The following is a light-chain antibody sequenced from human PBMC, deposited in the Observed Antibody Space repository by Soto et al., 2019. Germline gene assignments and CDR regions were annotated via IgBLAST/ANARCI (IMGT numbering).Light chain of an antibody. J-gene: IGLJ1*01. CDR1: SSNIGAGYD. CDR3: QSYDSSLSGYI. Sequence: QSVLTRPPSVSGAPGQRVTISCTGSSSNIGAGYDVHWYQQLPGTAPKLLIYDNFNRPSGVPDRFSGSKSGTSASLAITGLQAEDEADYYCQSYDSSLSGYIFGTGTKLTVL. V-gene: IGLV1-40*01. CDR2: DNF.